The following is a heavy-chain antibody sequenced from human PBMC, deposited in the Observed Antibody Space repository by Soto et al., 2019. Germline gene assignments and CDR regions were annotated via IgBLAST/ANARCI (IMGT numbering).Heavy chain of an antibody. CDR2: FDPEDGET. D-gene: IGHD3-3*01. CDR3: ATHITIFGVVIIPLDY. J-gene: IGHJ4*02. V-gene: IGHV1-24*01. Sequence: ASVKVSCKVSGYTLTELSMHWVRQAPGKGLEWMGGFDPEDGETIYAQKFQGRVTMTEDTSTDTAYMELSSLRSEDTAVYYCATHITIFGVVIIPLDYWGQGTLVTVSS. CDR1: GYTLTELS.